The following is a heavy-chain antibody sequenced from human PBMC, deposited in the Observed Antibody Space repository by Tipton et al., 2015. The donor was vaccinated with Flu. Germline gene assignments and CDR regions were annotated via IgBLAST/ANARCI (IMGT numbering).Heavy chain of an antibody. CDR1: GFTFDDYA. V-gene: IGHV3-9*01. CDR3: AKDPYSSSWSYMDV. Sequence: SLRLSCAASGFTFDDYAMHWVRQAPGKGLEWVSGISWNSGSIGYADSVKGRFTISRDNAKNSLYLQMNSLRAEDTALYYCAKDPYSSSWSYMDVWGKGTTVTVSS. CDR2: ISWNSGSI. J-gene: IGHJ6*03. D-gene: IGHD6-13*01.